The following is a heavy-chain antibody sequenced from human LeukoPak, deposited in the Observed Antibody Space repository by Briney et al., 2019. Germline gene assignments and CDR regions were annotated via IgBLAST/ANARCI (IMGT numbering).Heavy chain of an antibody. Sequence: PGGSLRLSCAASGFTFSSYAMHWVRQGPGKGLEWVAIISSDGNDRYYADSVRGRFTISRDNSKNTLYLQMNSLRAEDTAVYYCARVWGLYSSSRGGAFDIWGQGTMVTVSS. D-gene: IGHD6-13*01. CDR1: GFTFSSYA. V-gene: IGHV3-30*01. CDR2: ISSDGNDR. CDR3: ARVWGLYSSSRGGAFDI. J-gene: IGHJ3*02.